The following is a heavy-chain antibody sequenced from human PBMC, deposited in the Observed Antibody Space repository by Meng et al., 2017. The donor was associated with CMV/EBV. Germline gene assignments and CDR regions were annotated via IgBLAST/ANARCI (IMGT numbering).Heavy chain of an antibody. CDR3: ASNGYTSGYYYYYGMDV. D-gene: IGHD5-24*01. CDR1: GGTFSSYA. J-gene: IGHJ6*02. V-gene: IGHV1-69*05. CDR2: IILIFGTA. Sequence: SVKVSCKASGGTFSSYAISWVRQAPGQGLEWMGGIILIFGTANYAQKFQGRVTITTDESTSTAYMELSSLRSEDTAVYYCASNGYTSGYYYYYGMDVWGQGTTVTVSS.